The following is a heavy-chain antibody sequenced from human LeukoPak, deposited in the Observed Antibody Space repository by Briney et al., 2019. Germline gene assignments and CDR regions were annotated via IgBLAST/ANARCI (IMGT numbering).Heavy chain of an antibody. CDR2: IDYSAST. CDR1: GASMSSHGYS. CDR3: ARDSRRELLHAFDI. Sequence: SQTLSLTCSVSGASMSSHGYSWSWIRQPPGKGLEWIAYIDYSASTNYNPSLKSRVTISVDTSKNQFSLKLSSVTAADTAVFYCARDSRRELLHAFDIWGQGTMVTVSS. D-gene: IGHD1-26*01. V-gene: IGHV4-61*08. J-gene: IGHJ3*02.